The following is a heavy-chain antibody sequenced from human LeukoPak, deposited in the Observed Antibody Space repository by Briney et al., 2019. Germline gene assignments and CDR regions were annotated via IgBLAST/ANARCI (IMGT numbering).Heavy chain of an antibody. V-gene: IGHV4-30-4*01. Sequence: SETPSLTCTVSGGSISTADYYWSWIRQPPGKGLEWIGYIYYSGSTYYNPSLKSRVTISVDTSKNQFSLKLSSVTAADTAVYYCVRDIKTLTLPDAFDIW. CDR3: VRDIKTLTLPDAFDI. J-gene: IGHJ3*02. CDR1: GGSISTADYY. D-gene: IGHD3-10*01. CDR2: IYYSGST.